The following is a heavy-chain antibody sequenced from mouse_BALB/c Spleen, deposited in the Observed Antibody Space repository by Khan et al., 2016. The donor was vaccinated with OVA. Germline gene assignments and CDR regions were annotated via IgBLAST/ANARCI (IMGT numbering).Heavy chain of an antibody. Sequence: EVELVESGGDLVKPGGSLKLSCAASGFTFSSYGMSWVRQTPDKRLEWVATISSGGSYTYYPDSVKGRFTTSTDHDKKPLYLQMTSLTSEDTAMYYCSRQTPALHAMDYWGQGTSVTVSS. CDR1: GFTFSSYG. CDR2: ISSGGSYT. V-gene: IGHV5-6*01. J-gene: IGHJ4*01. CDR3: SRQTPALHAMDY.